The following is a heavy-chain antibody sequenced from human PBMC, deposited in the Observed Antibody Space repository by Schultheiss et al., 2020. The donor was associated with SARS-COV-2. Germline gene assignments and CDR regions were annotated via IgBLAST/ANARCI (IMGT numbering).Heavy chain of an antibody. CDR3: VVDSGQNDGEWDVFHY. CDR1: GFTFNDYW. Sequence: GESLKISCAASGFTFNDYWMSWVRQAPGKGLEWVAMIRPDRSDNYHVDSVKGRFTISRDNAKDSLYLQMNSLRADDTAIYYCVVDSGQNDGEWDVFHYWGPGTLVTVSS. CDR2: IRPDRSDN. V-gene: IGHV3-7*01. J-gene: IGHJ4*02. D-gene: IGHD1-26*01.